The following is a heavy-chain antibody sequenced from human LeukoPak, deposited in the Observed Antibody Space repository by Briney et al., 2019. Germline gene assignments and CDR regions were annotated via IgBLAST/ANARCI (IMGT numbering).Heavy chain of an antibody. CDR2: IKQDGSEK. J-gene: IGHJ4*02. CDR1: GFTFSSYW. V-gene: IGHV3-7*01. D-gene: IGHD6-6*01. Sequence: GGSLRLSCAASGFTFSSYWMSWVRQAPGKGLDWEANIKQDGSEKYYVDSVKGRFTISRDNAKNSLYLQMNSLRAEDTAVYYCAREDSSSTFDYWGQGTLVTVSS. CDR3: AREDSSSTFDY.